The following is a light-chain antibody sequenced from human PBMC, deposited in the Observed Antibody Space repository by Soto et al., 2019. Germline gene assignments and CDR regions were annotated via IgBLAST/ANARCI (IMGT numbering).Light chain of an antibody. CDR3: QQYYTSPYT. Sequence: DIVMTQSPDSVAVSLGERATINCKSSQSVLYGTENENNLAWYQQKPGQPPKVLIYWASTRESGVPERFSGSGSATDFTLTISSLQAEDVAVYFCQQYYTSPYTFGQGTKLEIK. V-gene: IGKV4-1*01. J-gene: IGKJ2*01. CDR2: WAS. CDR1: QSVLYGTENENN.